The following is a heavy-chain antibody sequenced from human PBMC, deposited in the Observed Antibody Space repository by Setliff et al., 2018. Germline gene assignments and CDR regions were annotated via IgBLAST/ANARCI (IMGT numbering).Heavy chain of an antibody. CDR1: GGTFSSYA. V-gene: IGHV1-69*10. CDR2: IIPILGIA. CDR3: ATVTVTSSK. D-gene: IGHD4-17*01. J-gene: IGHJ4*02. Sequence: GASVKVSCKASGGTFSSYAISWVRQAPGQGLEWMGGIIPILGIANYAQKFQGRVTITADKSTSTAYMELSSLRSDDTAVYYCATVTVTSSKWGQGTLVTVSS.